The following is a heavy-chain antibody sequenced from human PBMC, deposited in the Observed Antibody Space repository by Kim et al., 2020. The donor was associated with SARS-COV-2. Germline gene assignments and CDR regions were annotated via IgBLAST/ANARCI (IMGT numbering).Heavy chain of an antibody. CDR3: ARERAAADDY. D-gene: IGHD6-13*01. CDR2: VSSGSSFI. V-gene: IGHV3-21*01. Sequence: GGSLRLSCVASGFTFSNYNMNWVRQAPGKGLEWVSSVSSGSSFIYYADSVRGRFTISRDNAKNSMYLQMTSLRAEDTAVYFCARERAAADDYWGQGTLVTVSS. CDR1: GFTFSNYN. J-gene: IGHJ4*02.